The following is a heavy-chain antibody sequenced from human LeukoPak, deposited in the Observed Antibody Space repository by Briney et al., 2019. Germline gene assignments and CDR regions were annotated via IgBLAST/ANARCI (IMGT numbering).Heavy chain of an antibody. J-gene: IGHJ4*02. Sequence: GGSLRLSCAASGFTFSNYAVHWVRQAPGKGLEWVAVVSYDGKHKYYADSVKGRFTISRDNSKNTLYLQMNSLRAEDTAVYYCAKKRHDWNYGYYFDDWGQGTLVTVSS. CDR1: GFTFSNYA. V-gene: IGHV3-30-3*02. D-gene: IGHD1-7*01. CDR3: AKKRHDWNYGYYFDD. CDR2: VSYDGKHK.